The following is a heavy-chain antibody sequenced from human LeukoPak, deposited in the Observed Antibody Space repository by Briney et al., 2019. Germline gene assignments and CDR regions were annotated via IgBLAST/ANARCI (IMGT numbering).Heavy chain of an antibody. J-gene: IGHJ4*02. V-gene: IGHV4-59*01. CDR3: ARDSSMITFGGVIDSYFDY. Sequence: SETPPLTCTVSGGSISSYYWSWIRQPPGKGLEWIGYIYYSGSTNYNPSLKSRVTISVDTSKNQFSLKLSSVTAADTAVYYCARDSSMITFGGVIDSYFDYWGQGTLVTVSS. CDR2: IYYSGST. CDR1: GGSISSYY. D-gene: IGHD3-16*01.